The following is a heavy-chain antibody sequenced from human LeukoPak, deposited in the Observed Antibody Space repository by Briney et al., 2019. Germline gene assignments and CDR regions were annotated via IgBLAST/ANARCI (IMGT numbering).Heavy chain of an antibody. V-gene: IGHV1-18*01. CDR2: ISAYNGNT. Sequence: GASVTVSCKASGYTFTSYGISWVRQAPGQGLEWMGWISAYNGNTNYAQKLQGRVTMTTDTSTSTAYMELRSLRSDDTAVYYCARDRYCSGGSCYSGALFDYWGQGTLVTVSS. CDR3: ARDRYCSGGSCYSGALFDY. J-gene: IGHJ4*02. D-gene: IGHD2-15*01. CDR1: GYTFTSYG.